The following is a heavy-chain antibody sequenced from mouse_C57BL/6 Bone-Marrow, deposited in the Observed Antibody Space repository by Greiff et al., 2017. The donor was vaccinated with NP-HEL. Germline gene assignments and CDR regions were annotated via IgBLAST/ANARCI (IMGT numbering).Heavy chain of an antibody. CDR3: ARWGYDDY. CDR1: GYTFTSYW. J-gene: IGHJ2*01. D-gene: IGHD2-2*01. V-gene: IGHV1-72*01. CDR2: LYPNSGGT. Sequence: QVQLKQSGAELVKPGASVKLSCKASGYTFTSYWMHWVKQRPGRGLEWIGRLYPNSGGTKYNEKFKSKATLTVDKPSSTAYMQRSSLTSEDSAVYYCARWGYDDYWGQGTTLTVSS.